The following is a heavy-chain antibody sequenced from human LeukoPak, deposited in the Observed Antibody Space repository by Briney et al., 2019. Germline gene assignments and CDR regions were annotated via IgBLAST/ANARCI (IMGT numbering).Heavy chain of an antibody. CDR2: IIPIFGTA. CDR3: AREADYYDSSGLPYFDY. CDR1: GGTFISYA. J-gene: IGHJ4*02. V-gene: IGHV1-69*13. D-gene: IGHD3-22*01. Sequence: GASVKVSCKASGGTFISYAISWVRQAPGQGLEWMGGIIPIFGTANYAQKFQGRVTITADESTSTAYMELSSLRSEDTAVYYCAREADYYDSSGLPYFDYWGQGTLVTVSS.